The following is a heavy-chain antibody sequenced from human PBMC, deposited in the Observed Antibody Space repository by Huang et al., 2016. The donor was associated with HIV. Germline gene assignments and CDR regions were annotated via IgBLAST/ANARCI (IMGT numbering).Heavy chain of an antibody. V-gene: IGHV3-30*02. D-gene: IGHD3-9*01. CDR2: RRSVASKT. Sequence: VHLVESGGGVVQPGGSLRLSCAASGFPFGLYGMHLFRQAPGKWLEWVALRRSVASKTYYAESAKGRFTSSRDNSKNILYLQMDSLRPEDTAVYYCGKDRGDWFNYIDNWGLGTLVTVSS. J-gene: IGHJ4*02. CDR3: GKDRGDWFNYIDN. CDR1: GFPFGLYG.